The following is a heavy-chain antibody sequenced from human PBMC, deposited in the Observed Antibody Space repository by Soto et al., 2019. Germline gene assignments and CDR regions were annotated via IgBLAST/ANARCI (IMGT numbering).Heavy chain of an antibody. CDR1: GYTFTGYY. CDR3: ARDDFCSGYYYLGDY. J-gene: IGHJ4*02. D-gene: IGHD3-3*01. CDR2: VDPNSGGT. V-gene: IGHV1-2*02. Sequence: QVQLVQSGAEVKKPGASVKVSCKASGYTFTGYYMHWVRQAPGQGLEWMGWVDPNSGGTKYAQKFQGRVTMTRDTSISTAYMELSRLRSDDTAVYFCARDDFCSGYYYLGDYWGQGTPVTVSS.